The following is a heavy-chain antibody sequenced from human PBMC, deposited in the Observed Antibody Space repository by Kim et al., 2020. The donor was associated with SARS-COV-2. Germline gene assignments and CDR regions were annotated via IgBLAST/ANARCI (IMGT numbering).Heavy chain of an antibody. D-gene: IGHD6-13*01. J-gene: IGHJ3*02. V-gene: IGHV3-53*01. CDR3: ARDKRGNDI. Sequence: GSTYYADSVKGRFTISRDNSKHTLYLQMNSLRAEDTAVYYCARDKRGNDIWGQGTMVTVSS. CDR2: GST.